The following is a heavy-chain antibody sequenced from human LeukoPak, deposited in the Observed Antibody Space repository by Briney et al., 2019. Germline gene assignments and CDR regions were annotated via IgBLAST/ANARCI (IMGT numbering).Heavy chain of an antibody. V-gene: IGHV3-30*02. CDR2: IHYDGTNE. Sequence: PGGSLRLSCAASGFTFSSYGMHWVRQAPGKGLEWVTFIHYDGTNEYYADSVKGRFTISRDNSKNTLYLQMNSLRAEDTAVYFCARGARLTMVRGVIRYYYMDVWGKGTTVTISS. D-gene: IGHD3-10*01. CDR3: ARGARLTMVRGVIRYYYMDV. J-gene: IGHJ6*03. CDR1: GFTFSSYG.